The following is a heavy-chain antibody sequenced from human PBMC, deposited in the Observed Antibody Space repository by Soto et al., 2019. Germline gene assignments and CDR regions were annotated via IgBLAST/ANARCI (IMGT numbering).Heavy chain of an antibody. D-gene: IGHD2-15*01. CDR3: AQRDEYWGFFY. CDR2: ISWNSDSI. J-gene: IGHJ4*02. CDR1: GFTFDDFA. V-gene: IGHV3-9*01. Sequence: EVQLVESGGGLVQPGRSLRLSCAASGFTFDDFAMHWVRQAPGKGLEWVSGISWNSDSIGYAVSVKGRFIISRDNAKNSLYLQMNSLRAEDTALYYCAQRDEYWGFFYWGQGTLVTVSS.